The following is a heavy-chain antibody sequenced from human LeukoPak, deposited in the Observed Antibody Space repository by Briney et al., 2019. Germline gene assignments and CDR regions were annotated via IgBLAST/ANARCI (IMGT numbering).Heavy chain of an antibody. J-gene: IGHJ5*02. CDR3: ARGLRGDYVWFDP. CDR2: INHSGST. V-gene: IGHV4-39*07. Sequence: SETLSLTCTVSGGSISSSTYYWSWIRQPPGKGLEWIGEINHSGSTNYNPSLKSRVTISVDTSKNQFSLKLSSVTAADTAVYYCARGLRGDYVWFDPWGQGTLVTISS. D-gene: IGHD4-17*01. CDR1: GGSISSSTYY.